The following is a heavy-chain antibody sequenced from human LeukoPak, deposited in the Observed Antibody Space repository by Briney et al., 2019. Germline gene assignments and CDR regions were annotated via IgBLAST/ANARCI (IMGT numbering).Heavy chain of an antibody. D-gene: IGHD2-2*01. CDR2: ISGSGGST. CDR1: GFTFSSYA. CDR3: AKEGDIVVVPAAPPGY. V-gene: IGHV3-23*01. Sequence: GSLRLSCAASGFTFSSYAMSWVRQAPGKGLEWVSAISGSGGSTYYADFVKGRFTISRDNSKNTLYLQMNSLRAEDTAVYYCAKEGDIVVVPAAPPGYWGQGTLVTVSS. J-gene: IGHJ4*02.